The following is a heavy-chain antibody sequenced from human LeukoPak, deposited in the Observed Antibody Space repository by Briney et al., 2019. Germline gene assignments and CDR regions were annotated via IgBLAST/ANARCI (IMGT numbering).Heavy chain of an antibody. CDR1: GFTFSNYA. Sequence: PGGSLRLSCAGSGFTFSNYALIWVRQAPGRGLEWVSAIKGSGSFTKYADSVTGRFTISRDNSKNMLYLQMSSLTADDTVIYYCARDPNGDYIGAFDFGGQGTMVTVSS. CDR2: IKGSGSFT. CDR3: ARDPNGDYIGAFDF. D-gene: IGHD4-17*01. J-gene: IGHJ3*01. V-gene: IGHV3-23*01.